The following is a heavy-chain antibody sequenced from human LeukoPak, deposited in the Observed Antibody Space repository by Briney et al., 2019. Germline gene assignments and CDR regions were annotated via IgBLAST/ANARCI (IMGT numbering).Heavy chain of an antibody. Sequence: PGGSLRLSCAASGFTFSNYEMNWVRQAPGKGLEWVSYISSSVSTIYHADSVKGRFTISRDNAKNSLYLQMNSLRAEDTAVYYCAREASGYSYGLDALDIWGQGTMVTVSS. CDR1: GFTFSNYE. J-gene: IGHJ3*02. D-gene: IGHD5-18*01. CDR2: ISSSVSTI. V-gene: IGHV3-48*03. CDR3: AREASGYSYGLDALDI.